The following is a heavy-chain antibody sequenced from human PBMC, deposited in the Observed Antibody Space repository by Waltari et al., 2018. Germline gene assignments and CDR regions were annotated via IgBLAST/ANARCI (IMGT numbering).Heavy chain of an antibody. V-gene: IGHV3-53*02. D-gene: IGHD3-22*01. CDR2: IYSGGST. J-gene: IGHJ3*02. CDR3: ATRRYYYDGYDAFDI. CDR1: GFTVSSNY. Sequence: EVQLVETGGGLIQPGGSLRLSCAASGFTVSSNYLSRVRQAPGKGLEWVSVIYSGGSTYYADSVKGRFTISRDNSKNTLYLQMNSLRAEDTAVYYCATRRYYYDGYDAFDIWGQGTMVTVSS.